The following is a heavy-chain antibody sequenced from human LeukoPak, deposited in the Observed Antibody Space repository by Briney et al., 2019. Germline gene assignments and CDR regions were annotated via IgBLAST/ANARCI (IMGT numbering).Heavy chain of an antibody. D-gene: IGHD1-26*01. Sequence: GSLRLSCVASGFTFSSYTMNWVRQAPGKGLEWVSSISSSSSYIYNADSVQGRFTISRDNAKNSLYLQMNNLRAEDTAVYYCAREPASDLLRSISGDAFDIWGQGTMVTVSS. CDR1: GFTFSSYT. CDR3: AREPASDLLRSISGDAFDI. CDR2: ISSSSSYI. V-gene: IGHV3-21*01. J-gene: IGHJ3*02.